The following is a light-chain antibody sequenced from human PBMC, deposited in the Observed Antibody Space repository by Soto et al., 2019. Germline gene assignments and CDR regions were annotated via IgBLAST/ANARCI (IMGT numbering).Light chain of an antibody. CDR3: SSYTSSSTDV. J-gene: IGLJ1*01. V-gene: IGLV2-14*01. Sequence: QSALTQPASVSGSPGQSITISCTGTSSDVGGYYSVSWYQQHPGKAPKLMIYDVTNRPSGVSNRFSGSKSGNTASLTISGLQAEDDADYYCSSYTSSSTDVFGPGTKLTVL. CDR1: SSDVGGYYS. CDR2: DVT.